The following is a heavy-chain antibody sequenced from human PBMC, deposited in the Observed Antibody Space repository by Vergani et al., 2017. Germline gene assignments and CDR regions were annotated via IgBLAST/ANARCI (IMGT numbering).Heavy chain of an antibody. J-gene: IGHJ3*02. Sequence: ELQLVQSGAEVNKPGESLRISCKGSGYSFTSYWISWVRQMPGKGLEWIGRIDPSDSYTNYSPSFQGHVTISADKSISTAYLQWSSLKASDNAMYYCARLKGCSSGSYYNKAFDIWGQGTMVTVSS. V-gene: IGHV5-10-1*03. CDR3: ARLKGCSSGSYYNKAFDI. CDR1: GYSFTSYW. D-gene: IGHD3-10*01. CDR2: IDPSDSYT.